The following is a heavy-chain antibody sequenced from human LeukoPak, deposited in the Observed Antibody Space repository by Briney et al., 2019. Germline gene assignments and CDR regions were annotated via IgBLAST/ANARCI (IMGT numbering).Heavy chain of an antibody. CDR3: ARGSGWWDNWFDP. V-gene: IGHV5-51*01. D-gene: IGHD6-19*01. CDR1: GYSFTSYW. J-gene: IGHJ5*02. CDR2: IYPGDSDT. Sequence: GESLQISCKGSGYSFTSYWIGWVRQLPGKGLEWMGIIYPGDSDTRYSPSFQGQVTISADKSISTAYLQWSSLKASDTAMYYCARGSGWWDNWFDPWGQGTLVTVSS.